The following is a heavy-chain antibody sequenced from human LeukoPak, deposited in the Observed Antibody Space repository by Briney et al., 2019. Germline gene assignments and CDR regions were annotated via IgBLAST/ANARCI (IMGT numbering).Heavy chain of an antibody. D-gene: IGHD3-22*01. CDR2: ISGSGGST. J-gene: IGHJ4*02. V-gene: IGHV3-23*01. Sequence: PGGTLRLSCAASGFTFSSFGMSWVRQAPGKGLEWVSAISGSGGSTYYADSVKGRFTISRDNSKNSLYLQMNSLRAEDTAVYYCARDLTYYYDSSGYEFDYWGQGTLVTVSS. CDR1: GFTFSSFG. CDR3: ARDLTYYYDSSGYEFDY.